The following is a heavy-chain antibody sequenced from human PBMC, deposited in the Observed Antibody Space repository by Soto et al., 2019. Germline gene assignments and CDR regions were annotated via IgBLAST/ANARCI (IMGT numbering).Heavy chain of an antibody. J-gene: IGHJ4*02. CDR2: IYYSGST. CDR3: ARQEIDCSSTSCYGDFDY. CDR1: GGSISSSSYY. V-gene: IGHV4-39*01. Sequence: ETLSLTCTVSGGSISSSSYYWGWIRQPPGKGLEWIGSIYYSGSTYYNPSLKSRVTISVDTSKNQFSLKLSSVTAADTAVYYFARQEIDCSSTSCYGDFDYWGQGTLVTVSS. D-gene: IGHD2-2*01.